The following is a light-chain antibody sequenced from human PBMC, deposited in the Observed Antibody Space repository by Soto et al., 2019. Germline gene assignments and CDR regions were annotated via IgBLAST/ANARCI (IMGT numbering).Light chain of an antibody. CDR2: HTS. CDR3: QQYDVWPYT. J-gene: IGKJ2*01. CDR1: QSVSGGY. V-gene: IGKV3-15*01. Sequence: DIVMTQSPATLSVSPGERATLSCRASQSVSGGYLGWYQQKPGQAPRLLIYHTSTRATGIPAKFSGSGSGTEFTLTITSLQSEDFAVYYWQQYDVWPYTFGQGTKLEIK.